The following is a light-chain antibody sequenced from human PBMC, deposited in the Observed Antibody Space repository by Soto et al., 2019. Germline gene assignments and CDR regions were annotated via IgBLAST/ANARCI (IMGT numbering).Light chain of an antibody. CDR1: NSDVGGYNY. CDR3: HSCTSRTPLA. J-gene: IGLJ2*01. Sequence: QSALTQPASVSGSPGQSITISCTGTNSDVGGYNYVSWYQQHPGKAPKLLIWDVSNRPSGVSNRFSGSKSGNTASLTLSGAQAEDEADYFCHSCTSRTPLAFGGGTKLTVL. V-gene: IGLV2-14*01. CDR2: DVS.